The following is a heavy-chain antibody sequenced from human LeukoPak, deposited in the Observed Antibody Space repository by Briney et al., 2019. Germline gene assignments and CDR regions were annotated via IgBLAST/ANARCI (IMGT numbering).Heavy chain of an antibody. D-gene: IGHD2/OR15-2a*01. V-gene: IGHV1-69*13. CDR1: GGTFSSYA. Sequence: SVKVSCKASGGTFSSYAISWVRQAPGQGLEWMGGIIPIFGTANYAQKFQGRVTITADESTSTAYMELSSLRSGDTAVYYCARDSTSLEDAFDIWGQGTMVTVSS. J-gene: IGHJ3*02. CDR2: IIPIFGTA. CDR3: ARDSTSLEDAFDI.